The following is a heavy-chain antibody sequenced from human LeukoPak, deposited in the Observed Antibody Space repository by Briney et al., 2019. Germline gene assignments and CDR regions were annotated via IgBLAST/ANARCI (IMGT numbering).Heavy chain of an antibody. CDR2: ISYDGSNK. Sequence: GGSLRLSCAASGFTFSSYGMHWVRQAPGKGLEWVAVISYDGSNKYYADSVKGRFTISRDNSKNSLYLQMNSLRAEDTAVYYCARDNTYYYGSRSYSHRYYFDYWGQGTLVTVSS. J-gene: IGHJ4*02. CDR1: GFTFSSYG. CDR3: ARDNTYYYGSRSYSHRYYFDY. D-gene: IGHD3-10*01. V-gene: IGHV3-30*03.